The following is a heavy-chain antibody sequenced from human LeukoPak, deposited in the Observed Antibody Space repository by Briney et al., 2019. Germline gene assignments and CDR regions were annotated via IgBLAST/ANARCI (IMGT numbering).Heavy chain of an antibody. V-gene: IGHV3-30*18. Sequence: PGGSLRLSCAASGFTFSSYGMHWVRQAPGKGLEWVAVISYDGSNKYYADSVKGRFTISRDNSKNTLYLQMNSLRAEDTAVCYCAKVARGVSSDAFDIWGQGTMVTVSS. D-gene: IGHD3-10*01. CDR3: AKVARGVSSDAFDI. CDR1: GFTFSSYG. CDR2: ISYDGSNK. J-gene: IGHJ3*02.